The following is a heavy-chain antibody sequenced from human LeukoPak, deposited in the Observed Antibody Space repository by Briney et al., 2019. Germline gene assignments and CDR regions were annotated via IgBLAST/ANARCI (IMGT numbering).Heavy chain of an antibody. J-gene: IGHJ4*02. CDR3: ARDPYCSSSNCSPFDY. V-gene: IGHV1-46*01. D-gene: IGHD2-2*01. CDR2: INPNGGGT. Sequence: ASVKVSCKASGYTFTSYFMHWVRQAPGQGLEWTGIINPNGGGTSYAQKFQGRVTMTRDTSTSTVYMELNSLRSDDAAVYYCARDPYCSSSNCSPFDYWGQGTLVTVSS. CDR1: GYTFTSYF.